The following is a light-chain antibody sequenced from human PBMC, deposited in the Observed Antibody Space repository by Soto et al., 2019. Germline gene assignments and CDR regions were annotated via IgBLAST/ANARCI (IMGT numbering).Light chain of an antibody. V-gene: IGLV9-49*01. CDR2: VGTGGIVG. CDR1: SGYSNYK. Sequence: QAVVTQPPSASASLGASVTLTCTLSSGYSNYKVDWYQQRPGKGPRFVMRVGTGGIVGSKGDGIPDRFSVLGSGLNRYLTIKNIQEEDESDYHCGADHGSGSNWVLGGGTKLTVL. J-gene: IGLJ2*01. CDR3: GADHGSGSNWV.